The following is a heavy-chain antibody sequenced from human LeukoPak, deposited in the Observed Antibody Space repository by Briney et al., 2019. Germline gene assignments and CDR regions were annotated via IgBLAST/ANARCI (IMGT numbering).Heavy chain of an antibody. CDR2: ISYDGSNK. CDR1: GFTFSSYA. Sequence: GGSLRLSCAASGFTFSSYAMHWVRQAPGKGLEWVAVISYDGSNKYYADSVKGRFTISRDNSKNTLYLQMNSLRAEDTAVYYCAKGSVVVVAANFDYWGQGTLVTVSS. CDR3: AKGSVVVVAANFDY. V-gene: IGHV3-30-3*01. J-gene: IGHJ4*02. D-gene: IGHD2-15*01.